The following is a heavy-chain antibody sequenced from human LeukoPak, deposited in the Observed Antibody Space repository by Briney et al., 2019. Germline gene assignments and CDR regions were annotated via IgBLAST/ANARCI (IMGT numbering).Heavy chain of an antibody. J-gene: IGHJ6*03. D-gene: IGHD3-3*01. CDR1: GVSFNNYY. CDR3: ARLEGSTIFGVVHYMDV. V-gene: IGHV4-59*08. CDR2: IYYSGST. Sequence: SETLSLTCAVSGVSFNNYYWSWVRQPPGKGLEWIGYIYYSGSTNYNPSLKSRVTISVDTSKNQFSLKLSSVTAADTAVYYCARLEGSTIFGVVHYMDVWGKGTTVTVSS.